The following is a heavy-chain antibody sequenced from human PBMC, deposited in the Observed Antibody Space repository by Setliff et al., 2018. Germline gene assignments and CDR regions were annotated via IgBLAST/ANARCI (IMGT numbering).Heavy chain of an antibody. CDR1: GGSISSGIYY. D-gene: IGHD5-12*01. CDR3: ARNPDFLQYSFDL. V-gene: IGHV4-61*09. J-gene: IGHJ2*01. CDR2: IYTTVSANSVST. Sequence: SETLSLTCTVSGGSISSGIYYWSWIRLPAGKGLEWIGQIYTTVSANSVSTNYNPSLKSRATISIDTSKSQFSLKLSSMTAADTALYYCARNPDFLQYSFDLWGRGTLVTVSS.